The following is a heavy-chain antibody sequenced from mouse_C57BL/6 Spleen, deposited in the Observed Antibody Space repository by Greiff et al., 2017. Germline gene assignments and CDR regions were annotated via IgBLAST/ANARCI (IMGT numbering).Heavy chain of an antibody. J-gene: IGHJ2*01. CDR1: GFTFSSYG. Sequence: EVQLVESGGDLVKPGGSLKLSCAASGFTFSSYGMSWVRQTPDKRLEWVATISSGGSYTYYPDSVKGRFTISRDNAKNTLYLQMSSLKSEDTAMYYCAREGLLRYLDYWGQGTTLTVSS. CDR3: AREGLLRYLDY. D-gene: IGHD1-1*01. CDR2: ISSGGSYT. V-gene: IGHV5-6*01.